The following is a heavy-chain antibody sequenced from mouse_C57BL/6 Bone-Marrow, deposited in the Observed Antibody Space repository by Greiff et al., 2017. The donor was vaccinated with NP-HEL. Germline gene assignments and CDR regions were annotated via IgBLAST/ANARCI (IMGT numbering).Heavy chain of an antibody. CDR1: GYTFTDYY. V-gene: IGHV1-26*01. CDR2: INPNNGGT. CDR3: ARFYYGTLYAMDY. D-gene: IGHD1-1*01. Sequence: EVQLQQSGPELVKPGASVKISCKASGYTFTDYYMNWVKQSHGKSLEWIGDINPNNGGTSYNQKFKGKATLTVDKSSSTAYMELRSLTSEDSAVYYCARFYYGTLYAMDYWGQGTSVTVSS. J-gene: IGHJ4*01.